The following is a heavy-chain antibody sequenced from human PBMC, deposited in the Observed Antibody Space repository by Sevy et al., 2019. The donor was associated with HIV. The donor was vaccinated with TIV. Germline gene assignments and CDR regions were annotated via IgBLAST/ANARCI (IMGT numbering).Heavy chain of an antibody. Sequence: GGSLRLSCAASGFTVSSNYMSWVRQAPGKGLEWVSVIYSGGSTYYADSVKGRFTISRDNSKNTLYLQMNSLRAEDTAVYYCARDGLYYYDSSGYPYYYHYGMDVWGQGTTVTVSS. D-gene: IGHD3-22*01. V-gene: IGHV3-53*01. CDR2: IYSGGST. CDR1: GFTVSSNY. CDR3: ARDGLYYYDSSGYPYYYHYGMDV. J-gene: IGHJ6*02.